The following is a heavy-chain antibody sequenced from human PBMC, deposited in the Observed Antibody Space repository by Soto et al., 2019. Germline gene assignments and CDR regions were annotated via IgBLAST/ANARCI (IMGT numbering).Heavy chain of an antibody. CDR3: ARVVVTPYGWFDP. CDR2: IYHSGST. Sequence: SETLSLTCAVSGYSISSGYYWGWIRQPPGKGLEWIGSIYHSGSTYYNPSLKSRVTISVDTSKNQFSLKLSSVTAADTAVYYCARVVVTPYGWFDPWGEGTLVTVSS. V-gene: IGHV4-38-2*01. J-gene: IGHJ5*02. D-gene: IGHD3-22*01. CDR1: GYSISSGYY.